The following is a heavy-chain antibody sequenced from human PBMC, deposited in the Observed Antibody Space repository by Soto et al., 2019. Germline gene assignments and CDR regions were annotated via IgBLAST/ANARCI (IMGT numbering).Heavy chain of an antibody. CDR3: ARDSDSSGWYGAIHDY. Sequence: GGSLRLSCAASGFTFSSYAMHWVRQAPGKGLEWVAVISYDGSNKYYADSVKGRFTISRDNSKNTLYLQMNSLRAEDTAVYYCARDSDSSGWYGAIHDYWGQGTLVTVSS. V-gene: IGHV3-30-3*01. CDR1: GFTFSSYA. J-gene: IGHJ4*02. CDR2: ISYDGSNK. D-gene: IGHD6-19*01.